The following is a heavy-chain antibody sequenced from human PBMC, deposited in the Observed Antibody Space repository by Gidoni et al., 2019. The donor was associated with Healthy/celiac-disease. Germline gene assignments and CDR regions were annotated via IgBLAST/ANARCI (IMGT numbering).Heavy chain of an antibody. Sequence: EVQLVESGGGLVQPGGSLRLSCAASGFTVSSNYMSWVRQAPGKGLEWVSVIYSGGSTYDADSVKGRFTISRDNSKNTLYLQMNSLRAEDTAVYYCARLWFGDDFDYWGQGTLVTVSS. CDR2: IYSGGST. CDR3: ARLWFGDDFDY. D-gene: IGHD3-10*01. CDR1: GFTVSSNY. V-gene: IGHV3-66*02. J-gene: IGHJ4*02.